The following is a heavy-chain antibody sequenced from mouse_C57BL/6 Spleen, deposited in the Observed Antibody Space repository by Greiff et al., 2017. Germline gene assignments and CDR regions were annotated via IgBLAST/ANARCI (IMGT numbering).Heavy chain of an antibody. CDR2: ISSGGDYT. D-gene: IGHD2-1*01. J-gene: IGHJ3*01. CDR1: GFTFSSYA. CDR3: TRDRELLPFAY. V-gene: IGHV5-9-1*02. Sequence: EVQLVESGEGLVKPGGSLKLSCAASGFTFSSYAMSWVRQTPEKRLEWVAYISSGGDYTYYADTVKGRFTFSRDNARNALYLQMSSLKSEDTAMYYCTRDRELLPFAYWGQGTMVTVSA.